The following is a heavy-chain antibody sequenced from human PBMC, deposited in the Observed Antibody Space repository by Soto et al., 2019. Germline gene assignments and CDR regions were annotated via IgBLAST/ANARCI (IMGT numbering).Heavy chain of an antibody. CDR2: IYTSGST. Sequence: SETLSLTCTVSGGSISSCYWSWTRQPAGKGLEWIGRIYTSGSTNYNPSLKSRVTMSVDTSKNQFSLKLSSVTAADTAVYYCARDWYDSSGYLAYFQHWGQGTLVTVSS. CDR1: GGSISSCY. D-gene: IGHD3-22*01. V-gene: IGHV4-4*07. CDR3: ARDWYDSSGYLAYFQH. J-gene: IGHJ1*01.